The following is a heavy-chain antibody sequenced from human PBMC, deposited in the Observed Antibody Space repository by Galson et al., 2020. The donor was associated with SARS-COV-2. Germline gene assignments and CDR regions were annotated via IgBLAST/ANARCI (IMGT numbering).Heavy chain of an antibody. CDR3: AIPRGGSYYGWFDP. Sequence: GGSLRLSCAASGFTFSSYAMHWVRQAPGKGLEWVAVISYDGSNKYYADSVKGRFTISRDNSKNTLYLQMNSLRAEDTAVYYCAIPRGGSYYGWFDPWGRGTLVTVSS. CDR1: GFTFSSYA. J-gene: IGHJ5*02. V-gene: IGHV3-30*04. CDR2: ISYDGSNK. D-gene: IGHD1-26*01.